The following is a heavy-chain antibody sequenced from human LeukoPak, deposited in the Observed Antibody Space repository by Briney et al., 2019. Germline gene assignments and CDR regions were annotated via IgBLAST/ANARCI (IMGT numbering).Heavy chain of an antibody. J-gene: IGHJ3*02. V-gene: IGHV1-69*04. CDR1: GGTVSSYA. CDR2: IIPILGIA. Sequence: VASVKLSCKASGGTVSSYAISWVRQAPGQGLEWMGRIIPILGIANYAQKFQGRVTITADKSTSTAYMELSSLRSEDTAVYYCASWSHSDHAFGIWGQGTMVTVSS. CDR3: ASWSHSDHAFGI.